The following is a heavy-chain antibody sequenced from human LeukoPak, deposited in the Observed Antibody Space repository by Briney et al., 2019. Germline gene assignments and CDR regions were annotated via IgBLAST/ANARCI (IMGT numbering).Heavy chain of an antibody. CDR3: AHRQGSSGYVDI. Sequence: SGPTLVNPTQTLTLTCTFSGFSLSTSGVGVGWIRQPPGKALEWLALIYWDDDKRYSPSLKSRLTITKDTSKNQAVLTMTHMDPVDTGTYYGAHRQGSSGYVDIWGQGTIVTVSS. CDR2: IYWDDDK. J-gene: IGHJ3*02. D-gene: IGHD3-22*01. V-gene: IGHV2-5*02. CDR1: GFSLSTSGVG.